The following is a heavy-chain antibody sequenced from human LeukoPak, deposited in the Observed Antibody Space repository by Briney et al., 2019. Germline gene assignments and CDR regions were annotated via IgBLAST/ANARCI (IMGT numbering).Heavy chain of an antibody. J-gene: IGHJ5*02. D-gene: IGHD3-16*02. V-gene: IGHV1-18*01. CDR3: ARDSYDYVWGSYRTLNS. CDR2: ISAYNGNT. Sequence: ASVKVSCKASGYTFTSYGITWVRQAPGQGLEWMGWISAYNGNTNYAQKVQGRVTMTTDTSTSTAYTELGSLRSDDTAVYYCARDSYDYVWGSYRTLNSWGQGTLVTVSS. CDR1: GYTFTSYG.